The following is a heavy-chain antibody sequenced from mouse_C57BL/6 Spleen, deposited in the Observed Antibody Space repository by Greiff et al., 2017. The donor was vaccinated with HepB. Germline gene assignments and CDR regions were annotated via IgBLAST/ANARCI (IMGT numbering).Heavy chain of an antibody. CDR2: IYPGSGNT. Sequence: QVQLQQSGPELVKPGASVKISCKASGYSFTSYYIHWVKQRPGQGLEWIGWIYPGSGNTKYNEKFKGKATLTADTSSSTAYMQLSSLTSEDSAVYYCARSCGGSSYWYFDVWGTGTTVTVSS. J-gene: IGHJ1*03. D-gene: IGHD1-1*01. CDR1: GYSFTSYY. CDR3: ARSCGGSSYWYFDV. V-gene: IGHV1-66*01.